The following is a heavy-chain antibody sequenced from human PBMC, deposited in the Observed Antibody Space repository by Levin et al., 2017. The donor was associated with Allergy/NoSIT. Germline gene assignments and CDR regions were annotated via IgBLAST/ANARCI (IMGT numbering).Heavy chain of an antibody. D-gene: IGHD2-15*01. V-gene: IGHV3-30*18. CDR2: IVFDGNDQ. Sequence: SCAASGFQFSLYGMHWVRQAPGKGLEWVALIVFDGNDQYYADSVKGRFTISIDNSKNTLYLQMSSLRENDTAIYYCAKRGYCSGNTCQSHDAIDVWGQGTLVIVSS. J-gene: IGHJ3*01. CDR3: AKRGYCSGNTCQSHDAIDV. CDR1: GFQFSLYG.